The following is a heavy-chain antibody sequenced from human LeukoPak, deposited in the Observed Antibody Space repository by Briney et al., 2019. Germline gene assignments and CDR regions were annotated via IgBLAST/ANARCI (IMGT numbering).Heavy chain of an antibody. V-gene: IGHV3-53*01. CDR1: GFTFSNYA. CDR2: IYSGGST. D-gene: IGHD3-22*01. J-gene: IGHJ4*02. Sequence: GGSLRLSCAASGFTFSNYAINWVRQAPGKGLEWVSVIYSGGSTYYADSVKGRFTISRDNSKNTLYLQMSSLRVEDTAVYYCARVGGSGYYYVGYWGQGTLVTVSS. CDR3: ARVGGSGYYYVGY.